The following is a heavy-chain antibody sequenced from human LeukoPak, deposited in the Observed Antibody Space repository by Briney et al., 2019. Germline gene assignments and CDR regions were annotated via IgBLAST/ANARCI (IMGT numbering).Heavy chain of an antibody. Sequence: GGSLRLSCAVSGFTFSSEAMGWVRQLPGGGLEWVSTISPAGGTTYYAESMKGRFTISRDNSKSTLYLQMNNLRVEDTAVYYCARDRYCGGDCYYWHFDLWGRGTLVTVSS. CDR1: GFTFSSEA. J-gene: IGHJ2*01. CDR2: ISPAGGTT. V-gene: IGHV3-23*01. D-gene: IGHD2-21*02. CDR3: ARDRYCGGDCYYWHFDL.